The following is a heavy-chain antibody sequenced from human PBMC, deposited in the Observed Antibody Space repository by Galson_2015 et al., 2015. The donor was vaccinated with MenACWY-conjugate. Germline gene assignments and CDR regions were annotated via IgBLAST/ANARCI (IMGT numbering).Heavy chain of an antibody. CDR2: INSDGRST. V-gene: IGHV3-74*01. J-gene: IGHJ4*02. D-gene: IGHD1-26*01. CDR3: ARLGGNYRTTSHFDY. CDR1: GFTFSTYW. Sequence: SLRLSCAASGFTFSTYWMHWVRQAPGKGLVWVSRINSDGRSTSYADSVKGRFTISRDNAKNTLYLQMNSLRAEDTAGYYCARLGGNYRTTSHFDYWGQGTLVTVSS.